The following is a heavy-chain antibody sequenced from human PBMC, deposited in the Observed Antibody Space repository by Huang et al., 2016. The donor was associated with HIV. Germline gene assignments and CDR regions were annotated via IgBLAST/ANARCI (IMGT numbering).Heavy chain of an antibody. Sequence: QVRLQESGPGLVKPSETLSLSCTVSGDSVSSHYWGWIRHPPGKGLEWIGTVYDSGTTKYNPRLKSRITISVDTSKNGCSLNSTSVSAADTAMYFCVRDQGRLAVGGIDNWFDPWGQGALVTVSS. V-gene: IGHV4-59*02. CDR1: GDSVSSHY. CDR2: VYDSGTT. D-gene: IGHD6-19*01. J-gene: IGHJ5*02. CDR3: VRDQGRLAVGGIDNWFDP.